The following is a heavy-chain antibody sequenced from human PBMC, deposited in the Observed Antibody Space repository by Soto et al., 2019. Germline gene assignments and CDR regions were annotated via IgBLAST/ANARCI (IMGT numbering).Heavy chain of an antibody. CDR2: ISSSSSTI. CDR1: GFTFSSYS. CDR3: ARHYDYVWGSYRYKGSHFDY. D-gene: IGHD3-16*02. V-gene: IGHV3-48*02. J-gene: IGHJ4*02. Sequence: PGGSLRLSCAASGFTFSSYSMNWVRQAPGKGLEWVSYISSSSSTIYYADSVEGRFAISRDNAKNSLYLQMNSLRDEDTAVYYCARHYDYVWGSYRYKGSHFDYWGQGTLVTVSS.